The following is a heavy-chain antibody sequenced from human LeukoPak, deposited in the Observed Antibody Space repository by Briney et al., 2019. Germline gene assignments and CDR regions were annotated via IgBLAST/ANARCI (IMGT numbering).Heavy chain of an antibody. D-gene: IGHD3-10*01. CDR3: ARVLLWFGDLPYGMDV. Sequence: GGSLRLSCAASGFTVSSNYMSWVRQAPGKGLEWVSVIYSGGSTYYADSVKGRFTISRDNSKNTLYLQMNSLRAEDTAVYYCARVLLWFGDLPYGMDVWGQGTTVTVSS. CDR1: GFTVSSNY. J-gene: IGHJ6*02. CDR2: IYSGGST. V-gene: IGHV3-53*01.